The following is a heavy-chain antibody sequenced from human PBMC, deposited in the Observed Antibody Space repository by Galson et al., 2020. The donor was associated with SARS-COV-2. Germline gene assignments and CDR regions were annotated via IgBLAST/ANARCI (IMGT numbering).Heavy chain of an antibody. CDR3: AHSSGWAVTGHNWLDP. J-gene: IGHJ5*02. V-gene: IGHV2-5*02. CDR1: GFSLNTSGVG. D-gene: IGHD1-20*01. Sequence: KMSGPTLVKPTQTLTLTCTFSGFSLNTSGVGVGWIRQPPGKALEWLALIFWDNDKSYSPSLKSRLNINNDASKNQVVLTMTNMDPVDTATYYCAHSSGWAVTGHNWLDPWGQGTLVSVSS. CDR2: IFWDNDK.